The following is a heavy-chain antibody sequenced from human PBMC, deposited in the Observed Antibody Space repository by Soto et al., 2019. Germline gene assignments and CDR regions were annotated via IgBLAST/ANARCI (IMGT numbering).Heavy chain of an antibody. D-gene: IGHD3-10*01. Sequence: PVGSLRLSCAASGFTFSSYWMHWVRQAPGKGLVWVSRINSDGSSTSYADSVKGRFTISRDNAKNTLYLQMNSLRAEDTAVYYCARDLSPSRLLWFGELLSDYYYYYGMDVWGQGTTVTVSS. V-gene: IGHV3-74*01. CDR3: ARDLSPSRLLWFGELLSDYYYYYGMDV. CDR2: INSDGSST. CDR1: GFTFSSYW. J-gene: IGHJ6*02.